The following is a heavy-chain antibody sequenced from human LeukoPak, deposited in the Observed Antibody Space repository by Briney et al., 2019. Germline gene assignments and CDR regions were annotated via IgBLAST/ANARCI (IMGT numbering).Heavy chain of an antibody. Sequence: GGSLRLSCAASGFTFSSYGMSWVRQAPGKGLEWVSAISGSGGSTYYADSVKGRFTISRDNSKNTLYLQMNSLRAEDTAVYYCAKNGITMIVVVTDNYDYCGQGTLVTVSS. D-gene: IGHD3-22*01. CDR2: ISGSGGST. J-gene: IGHJ4*02. CDR3: AKNGITMIVVVTDNYDY. CDR1: GFTFSSYG. V-gene: IGHV3-23*01.